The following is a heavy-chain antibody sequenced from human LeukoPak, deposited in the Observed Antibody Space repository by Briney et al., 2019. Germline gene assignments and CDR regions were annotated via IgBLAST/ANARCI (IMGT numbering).Heavy chain of an antibody. D-gene: IGHD5-12*01. V-gene: IGHV3-33*01. CDR1: GFTFSSYG. Sequence: GGSLRLSCAASGFTFSSYGMHWVRQAPGKGLEWVAAISYDGKNIHYVDSVKGRFTISRDSSKSTVYLQMNSLRAEDTAVYYCARTYSRESGYEFVLHYWGQGTLVTVSS. J-gene: IGHJ4*02. CDR2: ISYDGKNI. CDR3: ARTYSRESGYEFVLHY.